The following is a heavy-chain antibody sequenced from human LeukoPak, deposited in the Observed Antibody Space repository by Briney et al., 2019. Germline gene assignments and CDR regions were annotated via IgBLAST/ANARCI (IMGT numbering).Heavy chain of an antibody. D-gene: IGHD3-10*01. Sequence: GGSLRLSCVASEFTFSSYWMNWVRQAPGKGLEWVAKIKQDGSEKYYVDSVKGRFTISRDNAKNSLYLQMNSLTAEDTAVYYCTRDYSGSRNYFYYYGMHVWGQGTTVTVSS. CDR3: TRDYSGSRNYFYYYGMHV. J-gene: IGHJ6*02. CDR1: EFTFSSYW. V-gene: IGHV3-7*01. CDR2: IKQDGSEK.